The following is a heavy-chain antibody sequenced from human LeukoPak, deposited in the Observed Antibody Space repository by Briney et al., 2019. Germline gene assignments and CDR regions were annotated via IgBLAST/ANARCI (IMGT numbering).Heavy chain of an antibody. V-gene: IGHV3-33*01. D-gene: IGHD6-13*01. Sequence: GRSLRLSCAASGFTFSSYGMHWVRQAPGKGLEWVAVIWYDGSNKYYADSVKGRFTISRDNSKNTLYLQMNSLRAEDTAVYYCARDAAAASTDWFDPWGQGTLVTVSS. CDR3: ARDAAAASTDWFDP. CDR2: IWYDGSNK. CDR1: GFTFSSYG. J-gene: IGHJ5*02.